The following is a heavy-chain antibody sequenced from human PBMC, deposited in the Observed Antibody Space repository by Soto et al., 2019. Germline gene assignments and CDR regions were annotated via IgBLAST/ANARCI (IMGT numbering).Heavy chain of an antibody. CDR3: AKDAVPYNGKWDWFDS. J-gene: IGHJ5*01. Sequence: DVQLLESGGGLVQPGGSLTLSCTASRFTFSDYAMSWVRQAPGKGLEWVSAIGGGGTDTYYADSVKGRFTISRDNSKNTRYLQMNSLRDEDTAVYYCAKDAVPYNGKWDWFDSWGQGALVTVSS. CDR2: IGGGGTDT. D-gene: IGHD1-26*01. V-gene: IGHV3-23*01. CDR1: RFTFSDYA.